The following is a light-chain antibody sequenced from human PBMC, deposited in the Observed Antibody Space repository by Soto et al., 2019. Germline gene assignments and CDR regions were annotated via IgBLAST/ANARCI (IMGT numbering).Light chain of an antibody. J-gene: IGLJ1*01. CDR3: ASYTTSSTYV. CDR2: DVS. V-gene: IGLV2-14*01. Sequence: ALTQPPSASGSPGQSVTISCTGTSSDVGGYNYVSWYQQHPGKAPKLVISDVSNRPSGVSDRFSGSKSGNTASLTISGLQTEDEADYYCASYTTSSTYVFGTGTKVTVL. CDR1: SSDVGGYNY.